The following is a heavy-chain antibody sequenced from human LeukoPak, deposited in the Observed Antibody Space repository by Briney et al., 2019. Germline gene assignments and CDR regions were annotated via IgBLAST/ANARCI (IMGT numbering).Heavy chain of an antibody. D-gene: IGHD6-25*01. V-gene: IGHV1-2*04. CDR1: GYTFTGYY. J-gene: IGHJ6*04. Sequence: ASVKVPCKASGYTFTGYYMHWVRQAPGQGLEWMGWINPNRGGKNYAHKVQGWFTITRDTSIGTAYMELNMQRTSDTAVDYCAREKIAAVSTIHYYYGMDVWGKGTTVTVSS. CDR3: AREKIAAVSTIHYYYGMDV. CDR2: INPNRGGK.